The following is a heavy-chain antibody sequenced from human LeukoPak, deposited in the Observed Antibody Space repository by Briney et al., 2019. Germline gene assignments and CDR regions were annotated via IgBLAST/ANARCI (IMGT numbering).Heavy chain of an antibody. J-gene: IGHJ4*02. CDR1: GFTFSSSA. CDR3: AKGSSSSRPYYFDY. Sequence: PGGSLRLSCAASGFTFSSSAMSWVRQAPGKGLEWVAAISDTGRLSYCADSVNGRFTISRDNSKNTLSLQMNSLRAADTAVYYCAKGSSSSRPYYFDYWGQGILVTVSS. D-gene: IGHD6-6*01. V-gene: IGHV3-23*01. CDR2: ISDTGRLS.